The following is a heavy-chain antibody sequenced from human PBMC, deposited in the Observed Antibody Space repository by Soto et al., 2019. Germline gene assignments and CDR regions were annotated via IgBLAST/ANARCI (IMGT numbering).Heavy chain of an antibody. Sequence: QVQLEQSGAEVKRPGSSVRVSCKGSGGAFSSHAVSWVRQAPGQGVEWMGGTTPIFGTPKYAQKLQGRVTIIADESTSTVYMELSSLRSEDTAIYYCAREWPTYYYDSSSYNRGYFDLWGRGTLVTVSS. CDR3: AREWPTYYYDSSSYNRGYFDL. CDR1: GGAFSSHA. D-gene: IGHD3-22*01. J-gene: IGHJ2*01. CDR2: TTPIFGTP. V-gene: IGHV1-69*01.